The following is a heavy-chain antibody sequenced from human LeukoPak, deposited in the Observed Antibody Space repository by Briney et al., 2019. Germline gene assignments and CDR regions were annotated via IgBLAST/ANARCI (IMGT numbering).Heavy chain of an antibody. CDR1: GYIFTNHY. CDR2: INPSGIST. V-gene: IGHV1-46*01. Sequence: ASVKVSCKSSGYIFTNHYMHWVRQAPGQGLEWMGLINPSGISTLYAEKFRGRIIMTRDMSTATDYMELSSLRSEDTAVYYCARDNSIADRGWWFDPWGQGTLVTVSS. D-gene: IGHD4-23*01. CDR3: ARDNSIADRGWWFDP. J-gene: IGHJ5*02.